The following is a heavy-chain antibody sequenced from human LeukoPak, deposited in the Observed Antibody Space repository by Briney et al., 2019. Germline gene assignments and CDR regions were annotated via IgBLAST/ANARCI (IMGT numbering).Heavy chain of an antibody. CDR1: GGSISSYY. CDR2: IYYSGST. D-gene: IGHD4/OR15-4a*01. Sequence: SETLSLTCTVSGGSISSYYWSWIRQPPGKGLEWVGYIYYSGSTNYNPSLKSRVTISVDTSKNQFSLKLSSVTAADTAVYYCARWKSANYYDYWGQGTLVTVSS. CDR3: ARWKSANYYDY. V-gene: IGHV4-59*01. J-gene: IGHJ4*02.